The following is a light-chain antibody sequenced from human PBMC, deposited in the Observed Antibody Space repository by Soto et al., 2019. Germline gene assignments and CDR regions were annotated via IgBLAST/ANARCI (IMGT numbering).Light chain of an antibody. V-gene: IGKV3-20*01. CDR1: QSVSSSY. CDR3: QPYNNWPLT. Sequence: EIVLTQSPGTLSFSPGERATLSCRASQSVSSSYLAWYQQKPGQAPRLLIYGASSRATGIPDRFSGSRSGPEFTLTINSLQSEDFAIYYCQPYNNWPLTFGGGTKVDIK. J-gene: IGKJ4*01. CDR2: GAS.